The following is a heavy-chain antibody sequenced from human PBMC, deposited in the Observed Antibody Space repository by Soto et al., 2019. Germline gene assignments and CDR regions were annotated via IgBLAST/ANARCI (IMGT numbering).Heavy chain of an antibody. CDR1: GFTFSNYG. J-gene: IGHJ4*02. CDR3: ARDDDYPDKAFEY. V-gene: IGHV3-33*01. Sequence: QVQLAESGGGVVQPGMSLRLSCAAAGFTFSNYGMHLVRQAPGKGLEWVAVILKDGSDQKYADSMKGRFTISRDNSENTLYLHMNSLRAEDTVVYYCARDDDYPDKAFEYWCQGKLVTVSS. D-gene: IGHD4-17*01. CDR2: ILKDGSDQ.